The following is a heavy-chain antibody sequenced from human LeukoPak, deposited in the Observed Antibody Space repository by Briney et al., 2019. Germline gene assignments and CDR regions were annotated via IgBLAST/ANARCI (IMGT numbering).Heavy chain of an antibody. D-gene: IGHD2-15*01. V-gene: IGHV3-23*01. CDR1: GFTFSSYA. J-gene: IGHJ4*02. CDR3: AKREGYCSGGSCYTFDY. CDR2: ISADGGST. Sequence: GGSLRLSCAVSGFTFSSYAMKWVRQAPGKGLEWVSAISADGGSTHYTISVKGRFIISRDTPKNTLYLQMNNLRAEDTAVYYCAKREGYCSGGSCYTFDYWGQGTLVTVSS.